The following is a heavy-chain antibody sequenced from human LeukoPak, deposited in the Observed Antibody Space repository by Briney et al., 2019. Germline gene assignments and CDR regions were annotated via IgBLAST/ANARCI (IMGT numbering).Heavy chain of an antibody. Sequence: GGSLRLSCAPSGFTFSRHGMHWVRQAPGKGLEWVAIISNDGSRKYYAHPVEGRFTISRDNSKNTLYLQMDSLRAEDTAVYYCARDRAWNYFDYWGQGTLVTVSS. V-gene: IGHV3-30*03. CDR2: ISNDGSRK. CDR1: GFTFSRHG. D-gene: IGHD3-3*01. CDR3: ARDRAWNYFDY. J-gene: IGHJ4*02.